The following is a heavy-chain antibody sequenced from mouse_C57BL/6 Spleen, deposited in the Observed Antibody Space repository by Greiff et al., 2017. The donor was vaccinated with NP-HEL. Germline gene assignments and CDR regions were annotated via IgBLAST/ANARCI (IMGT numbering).Heavy chain of an antibody. V-gene: IGHV1-80*01. CDR3: ARRDYGSHFDY. CDR2: IYPGDGDT. J-gene: IGHJ2*01. D-gene: IGHD1-1*01. Sequence: VQLQQSGAELVKPGASVKISCKASGYAFSSYWMNWVKQRPGKGLEWIGQIYPGDGDTNYNGKFKGKATLTADKSSSTAYMQLSSLTSEDSAVYFCARRDYGSHFDYWGQGTTLTVSS. CDR1: GYAFSSYW.